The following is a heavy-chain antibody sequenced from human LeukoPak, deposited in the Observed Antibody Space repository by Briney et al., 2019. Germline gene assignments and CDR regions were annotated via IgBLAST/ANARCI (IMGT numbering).Heavy chain of an antibody. V-gene: IGHV3-30*02. J-gene: IGHJ4*02. CDR2: ILNDGTTK. Sequence: PGGSLRLSCAASGFTFSSYGMEWVRQVPGEGLEWVAFILNDGTTKYYADSVKGRFTISRDNFRNTLYMQMNSLRAEDTAVYYCAKSGRDSSTDYFDYWGQGTLVTVSS. CDR1: GFTFSSYG. D-gene: IGHD2-2*01. CDR3: AKSGRDSSTDYFDY.